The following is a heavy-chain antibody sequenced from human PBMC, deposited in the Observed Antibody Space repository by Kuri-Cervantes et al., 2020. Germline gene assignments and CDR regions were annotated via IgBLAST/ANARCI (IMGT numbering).Heavy chain of an antibody. CDR1: GFTVSSNY. Sequence: GESLKISCAASGFTVSSNYMSWVRQAPGKGLEWVSVIYSGGSTYYADSVKGRFTISRDNSKNTLFMQMNSLRAEDTAVYYCARGGTYYYDSSGYYYDSFDYWGQGTLVTVSS. CDR3: ARGGTYYYDSSGYYYDSFDY. CDR2: IYSGGST. V-gene: IGHV3-53*01. J-gene: IGHJ4*02. D-gene: IGHD3-22*01.